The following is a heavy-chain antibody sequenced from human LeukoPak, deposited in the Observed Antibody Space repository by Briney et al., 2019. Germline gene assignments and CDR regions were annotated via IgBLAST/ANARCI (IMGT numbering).Heavy chain of an antibody. CDR2: INHSGST. CDR3: ARVRGYSSSWLDY. D-gene: IGHD6-13*01. V-gene: IGHV4-34*01. CDR1: GGSFSDYY. J-gene: IGHJ4*02. Sequence: SETLSLTCAVYGGSFSDYYWSWIRQPPGKGLEWIGEINHSGSTNYNPSLKSRVTISVDTSKNQFSLKLSSVTAADTAVYYCARVRGYSSSWLDYWGQGTLVTVSS.